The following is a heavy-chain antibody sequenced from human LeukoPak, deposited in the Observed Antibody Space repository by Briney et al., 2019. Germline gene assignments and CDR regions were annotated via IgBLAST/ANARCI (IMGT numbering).Heavy chain of an antibody. CDR1: GFTFSNYA. CDR3: AKEAWEYCSSARFDY. CDR2: ISGSGGTT. J-gene: IGHJ4*02. Sequence: GGSLRLSCAASGFTFSNYAMSWVRQAPGKGLEWVSAISGSGGTTYYADSVKGRFTISRDNSKNTLYLQMNSLRAEDTALYYCAKEAWEYCSSARFDYWGQGTLVTVSS. D-gene: IGHD6-6*01. V-gene: IGHV3-23*01.